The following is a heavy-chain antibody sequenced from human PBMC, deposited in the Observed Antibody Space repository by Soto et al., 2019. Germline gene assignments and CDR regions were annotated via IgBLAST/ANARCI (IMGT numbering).Heavy chain of an antibody. Sequence: SVKVSCKASGGTFSSYAISWVRQAPGQGLEWMGGIIPIFGTANYAQKFQGRVTITADKFTSTAYMELSSLRSEDTAVYYCAREVSSSWPGGRYYYYGMDVSGQGTTVTVSS. D-gene: IGHD6-13*01. V-gene: IGHV1-69*06. CDR2: IIPIFGTA. CDR3: AREVSSSWPGGRYYYYGMDV. J-gene: IGHJ6*02. CDR1: GGTFSSYA.